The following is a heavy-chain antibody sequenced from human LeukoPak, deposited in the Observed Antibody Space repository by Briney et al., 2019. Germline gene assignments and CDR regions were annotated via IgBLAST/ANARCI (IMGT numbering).Heavy chain of an antibody. J-gene: IGHJ4*02. V-gene: IGHV4-61*02. D-gene: IGHD5-18*01. Sequence: SETLSLTCTVSGGSISSGSYYWSWIRQPAGKGLEWIGRIYTSGSTNYNPSLKSRVTISVDTSKNRFSLKLSSVTAADTAVYYCARVTKYSYGHLFDYWGQGTLVTVSS. CDR3: ARVTKYSYGHLFDY. CDR1: GGSISSGSYY. CDR2: IYTSGST.